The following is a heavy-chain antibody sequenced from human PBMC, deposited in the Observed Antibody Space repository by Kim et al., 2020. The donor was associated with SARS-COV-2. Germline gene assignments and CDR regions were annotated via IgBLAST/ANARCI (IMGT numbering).Heavy chain of an antibody. J-gene: IGHJ3*02. D-gene: IGHD6-6*01. V-gene: IGHV4-4*07. Sequence: YNPPLKSRVTMSVDTSKSQFSLKLSSVTAADTAVYYCANEYDPSHDAFDIWGQGTVVIVSS. CDR3: ANEYDPSHDAFDI.